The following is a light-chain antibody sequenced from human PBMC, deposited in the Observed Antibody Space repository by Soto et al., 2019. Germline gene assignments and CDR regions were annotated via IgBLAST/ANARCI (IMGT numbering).Light chain of an antibody. CDR3: QQYNKWPIT. J-gene: IGKJ5*01. CDR2: DAS. V-gene: IGKV3-11*01. CDR1: LSVSVY. Sequence: VLLTQSPATLSLYTGEIGTLSCRTSLSVSVYLDWYQQKPGQAPRLLISDASNRATGIPARFSGSGSETDFTLTISSLQSEDFAVYYCQQYNKWPITFGQGTRLEIK.